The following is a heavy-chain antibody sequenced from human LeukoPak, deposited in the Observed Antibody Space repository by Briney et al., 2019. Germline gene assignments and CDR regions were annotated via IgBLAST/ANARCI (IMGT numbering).Heavy chain of an antibody. V-gene: IGHV4-59*01. J-gene: IGHJ2*01. CDR2: IYYSGST. CDR3: ARNDYCDYRGLCFDL. Sequence: SETLSLTCTVSGGSISSYYWSWIRQPPGKGLEWIGYIYYSGSTNYNPSLKSRVTISVDTSKNQFSLKLSSVTAADTAVYYCARNDYCDYRGLCFDLWGRGTLVTVSS. CDR1: GGSISSYY. D-gene: IGHD4-17*01.